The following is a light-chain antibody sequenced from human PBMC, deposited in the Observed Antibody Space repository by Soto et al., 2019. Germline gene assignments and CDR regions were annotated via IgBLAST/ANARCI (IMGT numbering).Light chain of an antibody. CDR3: SSYAGNNNVV. Sequence: QSALTQPPSASGSPGQSVTISCTGTSSDVGGYNYVSWYNQHPGKAPKLMIYEVSKRPSGVPDRFSGSKSGNTASLTVSGLQAEDEADYYCSSYAGNNNVVFGGGTKLTVL. CDR1: SSDVGGYNY. V-gene: IGLV2-8*01. CDR2: EVS. J-gene: IGLJ2*01.